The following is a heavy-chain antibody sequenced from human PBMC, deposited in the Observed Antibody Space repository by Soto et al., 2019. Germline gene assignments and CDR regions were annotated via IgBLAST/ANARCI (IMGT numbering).Heavy chain of an antibody. CDR1: GYTFTSYG. V-gene: IGHV1-18*04. CDR3: ARDGAAMVFSQIDY. D-gene: IGHD5-18*01. Sequence: VASVKVSCKASGYTFTSYGISWVRQAPGQGLEWMGWISAYNGNTNYAQKLQGRVTMTTDTSTSTAYMELRSLRSDDTAVYYCARDGAAMVFSQIDYWGQGTLVTVSS. J-gene: IGHJ4*02. CDR2: ISAYNGNT.